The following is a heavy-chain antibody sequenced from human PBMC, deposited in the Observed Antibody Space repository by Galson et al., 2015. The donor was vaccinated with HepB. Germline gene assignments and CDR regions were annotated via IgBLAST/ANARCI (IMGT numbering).Heavy chain of an antibody. J-gene: IGHJ4*02. CDR3: AKDSALWFGEFYFDY. Sequence: SLRLSCAASGFTFSSYGMHWVRQAPGKGLGWVAFIRYDGSNKYYADSVKGRFTISRDNSKNTLYLQMNSLRAEDTAVYYCAKDSALWFGEFYFDYWGQGTLVTVSS. CDR2: IRYDGSNK. CDR1: GFTFSSYG. V-gene: IGHV3-30*02. D-gene: IGHD3-10*01.